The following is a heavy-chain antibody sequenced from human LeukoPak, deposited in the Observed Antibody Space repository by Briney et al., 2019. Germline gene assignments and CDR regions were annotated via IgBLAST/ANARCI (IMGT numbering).Heavy chain of an antibody. V-gene: IGHV3-30-3*01. CDR3: ARGAMVRGVIIMILSASYYFDY. CDR1: GFTFSSYA. D-gene: IGHD3-10*01. Sequence: PGRSLRLSCAASGFTFSSYAMHWVRQAPGKGLEWVAVISYDGSNKYYADSVKGRFTISRDNSKNTLYLQMNSLRAEDTAVYYCARGAMVRGVIIMILSASYYFDYWGRGTLVTVSS. J-gene: IGHJ4*02. CDR2: ISYDGSNK.